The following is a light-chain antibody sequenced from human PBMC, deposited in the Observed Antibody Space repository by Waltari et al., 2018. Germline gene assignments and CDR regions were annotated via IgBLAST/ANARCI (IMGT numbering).Light chain of an antibody. CDR2: NVS. CDR1: SSDVGGYNY. Sequence: QSALTQPASVSGSPGQSITISCTGTSSDVGGYNYVSWYQQHPGKAPKPMIYNVSNRLSGVSNRFSSSKSGNTASLTISGLQAEDEADYYCSSYTSSSTRVFGGGTKLTVL. J-gene: IGLJ2*01. CDR3: SSYTSSSTRV. V-gene: IGLV2-14*03.